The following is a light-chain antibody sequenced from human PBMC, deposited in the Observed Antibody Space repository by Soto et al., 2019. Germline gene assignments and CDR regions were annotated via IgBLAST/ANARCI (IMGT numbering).Light chain of an antibody. CDR1: PAISNY. V-gene: IGKV1-9*01. CDR2: SIS. Sequence: SQLTQSPASLSASVGDTVTIPCRASPAISNYVAWYQQKPGRAPTLLIYSISILPSGVPSRFSGSGSGTEFTLTINGLQPEDFATYYCQQVNSFLITFGQGTRLEIK. CDR3: QQVNSFLIT. J-gene: IGKJ5*01.